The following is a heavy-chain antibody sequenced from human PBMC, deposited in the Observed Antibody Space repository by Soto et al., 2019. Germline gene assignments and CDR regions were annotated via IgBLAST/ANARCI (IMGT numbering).Heavy chain of an antibody. V-gene: IGHV4-34*01. CDR2: INHVATT. J-gene: IGHJ4*02. CDR3: ARHYYDSTGYYRSPVGD. CDR1: GGSFGGYY. Sequence: VQLQQWGAGLLKPSETLSLTCEVSGGSFGGYYWSWIRQPPGKGLEWIGEINHVATTNYNPSLKSRVTISLDMSKNQFSLKLTSVTAADTAVYYCARHYYDSTGYYRSPVGDWGQGTLVTVSS. D-gene: IGHD3-22*01.